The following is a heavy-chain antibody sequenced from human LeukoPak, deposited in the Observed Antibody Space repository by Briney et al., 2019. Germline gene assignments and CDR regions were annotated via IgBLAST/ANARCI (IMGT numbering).Heavy chain of an antibody. CDR1: GDSVRSFH. Sequence: SETLSLTCTVSGDSVRSFHWSWIRQPPGKGLEWIGEIYHSGSTNYNPSPKSRVTMSVDKSQNQFSLKLSSVTAADTAVYYCARVPTGADNYFYYYGMDVWGQGTTVTVSS. CDR3: ARVPTGADNYFYYYGMDV. D-gene: IGHD1-1*01. V-gene: IGHV4-59*02. J-gene: IGHJ6*02. CDR2: IYHSGST.